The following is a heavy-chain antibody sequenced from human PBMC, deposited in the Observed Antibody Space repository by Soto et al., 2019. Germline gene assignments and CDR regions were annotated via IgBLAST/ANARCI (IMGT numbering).Heavy chain of an antibody. D-gene: IGHD2-2*01. CDR3: AILYCSSTSCLDY. V-gene: IGHV4-4*07. J-gene: IGHJ4*02. Sequence: SETLSLTCTVSGGSISSYYWSWIRQPAGKGLEWIGRIYTSGRTNYNPSIKSRVTMSVDTSKNQFSLKLSSVTDADTAVYYCAILYCSSTSCLDYWGQGKMVTV. CDR1: GGSISSYY. CDR2: IYTSGRT.